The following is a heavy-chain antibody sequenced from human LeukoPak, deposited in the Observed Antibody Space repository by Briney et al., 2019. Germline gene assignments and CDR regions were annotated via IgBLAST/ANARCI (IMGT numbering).Heavy chain of an antibody. CDR2: IYHSGST. V-gene: IGHV4-39*07. CDR3: ATDLVGALTFDI. CDR1: GGSISSSSYL. D-gene: IGHD1-26*01. J-gene: IGHJ3*02. Sequence: PSETLSLTCTVSGGSISSSSYLWGWIRQPPGKGLEWLGSIYHSGSTFYNPSLKSRVTISVDTSKNQFSLKLSSVTAADTAVYYCATDLVGALTFDIWGQGTMVTVSS.